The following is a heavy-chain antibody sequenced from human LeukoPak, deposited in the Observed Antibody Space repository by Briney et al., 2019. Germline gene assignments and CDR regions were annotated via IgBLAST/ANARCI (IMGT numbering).Heavy chain of an antibody. CDR2: MTEDGNNE. V-gene: IGHV3-7*01. D-gene: IGHD2-15*01. CDR3: TRGLHDY. CDR1: AFTISGYW. J-gene: IGHJ4*02. Sequence: GGSLRLSCAASAFTISGYWMNWVRQAPGKGLEWVAIMTEDGNNEFYVDSVKGRFTISGDNAKNSLYLQMNSLRADDTAVYYCTRGLHDYWGQGTLVTVS.